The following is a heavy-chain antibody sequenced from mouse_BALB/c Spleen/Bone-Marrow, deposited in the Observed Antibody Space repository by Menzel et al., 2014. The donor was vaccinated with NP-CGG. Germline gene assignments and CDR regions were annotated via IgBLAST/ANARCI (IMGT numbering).Heavy chain of an antibody. CDR2: IDPSHGGT. Sequence: EVKLVESGPELEKPGASVKMSCKASGYSSTDYNMNWVKQSNGKSLEWIGNIDPSHGGTTYNQKFKGKATLTVDKSSSTVYMQLKSLTSEDSAVYYCARGHDGYRTWFAYWGQGTLVTVSA. CDR1: GYSSTDYN. V-gene: IGHV1S135*01. D-gene: IGHD2-3*01. J-gene: IGHJ3*01. CDR3: ARGHDGYRTWFAY.